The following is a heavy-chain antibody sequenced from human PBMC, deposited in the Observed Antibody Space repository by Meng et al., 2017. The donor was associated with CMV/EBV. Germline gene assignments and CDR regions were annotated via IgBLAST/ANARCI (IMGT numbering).Heavy chain of an antibody. CDR2: ISGSGGST. J-gene: IGHJ4*02. V-gene: IGHV3-23*01. D-gene: IGHD6-19*01. Sequence: GGSLRLSCAASGFTFSSYAMSWVRQAPGEGLEWVSAISGSGGSTYYADPVKGRFTISRDNSKNTLYLQMNSLRAEDTAVYYCAKGGSGGWLVRYWGQGTLVTVSS. CDR1: GFTFSSYA. CDR3: AKGGSGGWLVRY.